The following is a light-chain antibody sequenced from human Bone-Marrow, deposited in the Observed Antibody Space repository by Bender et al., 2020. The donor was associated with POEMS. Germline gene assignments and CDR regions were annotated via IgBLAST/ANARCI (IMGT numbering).Light chain of an antibody. CDR1: NSDIGRYDF. CDR2: EVN. Sequence: QSTLTQPASVSGSPEQSITVSCTGSNSDIGRYDFVSWYQQHPDKVPRLILFEVNKRPSGVSDRFSGSKSGNTASLTISGLRSDDEADYYCCSFAGSSTWVFGGGTRVTVL. CDR3: CSFAGSSTWV. J-gene: IGLJ3*02. V-gene: IGLV2-23*02.